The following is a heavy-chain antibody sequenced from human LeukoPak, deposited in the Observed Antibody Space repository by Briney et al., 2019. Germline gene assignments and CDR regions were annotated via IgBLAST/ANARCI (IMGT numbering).Heavy chain of an antibody. CDR3: ASTLDIYYIDV. CDR2: FLYSGSS. J-gene: IGHJ6*03. Sequence: SETLSLTCTVSGDSIRSGSHYWGWIRQPPGKGLEWIGTFLYSGSSYYNPSLKSRVTVSEDTSKNQFSLRLSSVTAADTAVYYCASTLDIYYIDVWGKGTTVTVSS. V-gene: IGHV4-39*01. CDR1: GDSIRSGSHY. D-gene: IGHD2-2*03.